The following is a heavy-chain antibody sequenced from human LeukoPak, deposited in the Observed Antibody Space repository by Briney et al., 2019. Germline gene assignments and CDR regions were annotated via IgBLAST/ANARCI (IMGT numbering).Heavy chain of an antibody. V-gene: IGHV1-18*01. Sequence: ASVKVSCKAAGDTISAYSLNWVRQAPGQGLEWMGWISAYNGNTNYAQKLQGRITMTTDTSTSTAYMELRSLRSDDTAVYYCASGSHGPRAFDIWGQGTMVTVSS. D-gene: IGHD1-14*01. CDR3: ASGSHGPRAFDI. CDR1: GDTISAYS. J-gene: IGHJ3*02. CDR2: ISAYNGNT.